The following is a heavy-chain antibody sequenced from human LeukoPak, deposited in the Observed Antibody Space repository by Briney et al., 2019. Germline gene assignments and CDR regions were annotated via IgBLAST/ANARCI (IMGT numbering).Heavy chain of an antibody. D-gene: IGHD6-6*01. V-gene: IGHV4-59*01. Sequence: PSETLSLTCTVSGGSISNYYWTWIRQPPGKGLEWIGYIYYSGGTNYNPPLNSRVTISIDTSKNQFSLSLSSVTAADTAVYFCARGSATGRPNFDYWGQGTLVTVSS. CDR2: IYYSGGT. CDR3: ARGSATGRPNFDY. J-gene: IGHJ4*02. CDR1: GGSISNYY.